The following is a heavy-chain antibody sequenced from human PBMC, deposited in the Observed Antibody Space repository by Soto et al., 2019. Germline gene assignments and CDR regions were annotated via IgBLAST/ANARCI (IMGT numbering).Heavy chain of an antibody. J-gene: IGHJ4*02. CDR3: TRGPNVDY. CDR1: GFTSGDYA. V-gene: IGHV3-49*04. Sequence: PWGSLRLSCTASGFTSGDYAMSWARQAPGKGLASVGSVRSKAYGGTTEYAASVKGRFTISRDDCKSIAYLQMNSLKTEDTAVYYCTRGPNVDYWGQGTLVTVSS. CDR2: VRSKAYGGTT.